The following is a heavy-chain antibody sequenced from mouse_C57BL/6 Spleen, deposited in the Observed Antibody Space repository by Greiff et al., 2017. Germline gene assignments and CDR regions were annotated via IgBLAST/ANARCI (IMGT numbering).Heavy chain of an antibody. D-gene: IGHD1-1*01. V-gene: IGHV1-26*01. CDR3: ARRAVVRAMDY. J-gene: IGHJ4*01. CDR2: INPNNGGT. CDR1: GYTFTDYY. Sequence: EVQLQQSGPELVKPGASVKISCKASGYTFTDYYMNWVKQSHGKSLEWIGDINPNNGGTSYNQKFKGKATLTVDKSSSTAYMELRSLTSEDSAVYYCARRAVVRAMDYWGQGTSVTVSS.